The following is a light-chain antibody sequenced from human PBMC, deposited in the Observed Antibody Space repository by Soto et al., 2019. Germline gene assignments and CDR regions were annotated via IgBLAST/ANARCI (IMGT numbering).Light chain of an antibody. Sequence: EIVMTQSPATLSVSPGERATLSCRASQSVSSNLAWYQQKPGQAPRLLIYGASTRATGIPARFSGSGSGTEFTLTISSLQSEDFAVYYCQQYHSVPYTFGQGTKLEIK. CDR1: QSVSSN. CDR3: QQYHSVPYT. V-gene: IGKV3-15*01. J-gene: IGKJ2*01. CDR2: GAS.